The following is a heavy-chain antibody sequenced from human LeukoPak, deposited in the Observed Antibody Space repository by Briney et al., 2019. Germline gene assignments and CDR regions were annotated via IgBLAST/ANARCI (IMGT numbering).Heavy chain of an antibody. Sequence: SETLSLTCTVSGGSISSGSYYWSWIRQPAGKGLEWIGRIYTSGSTNYNPSLKSRVTISVGTSKNQFSLKLSSVTAADTAVYYCARGGGYNPLYYYYMDVWGKGTTVTISS. CDR1: GGSISSGSYY. CDR3: ARGGGYNPLYYYYMDV. CDR2: IYTSGST. J-gene: IGHJ6*03. D-gene: IGHD5-24*01. V-gene: IGHV4-61*02.